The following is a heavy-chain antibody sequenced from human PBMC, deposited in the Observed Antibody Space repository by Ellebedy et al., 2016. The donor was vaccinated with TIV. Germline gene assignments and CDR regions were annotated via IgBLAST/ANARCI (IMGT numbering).Heavy chain of an antibody. CDR1: GFTFSSYA. V-gene: IGHV3-23*01. J-gene: IGHJ6*02. D-gene: IGHD5-18*01. CDR3: ARERIQPYSFMDV. CDR2: ISGNGDNT. Sequence: GESLKISCAASGFTFSSYAMSWVRQSPGKGLEWVSAISGNGDNTYYIDFVQGRFTISRDNSKNTVYLHMNSLSVEDTAVYYCARERIQPYSFMDVWGQGTTVTVSS.